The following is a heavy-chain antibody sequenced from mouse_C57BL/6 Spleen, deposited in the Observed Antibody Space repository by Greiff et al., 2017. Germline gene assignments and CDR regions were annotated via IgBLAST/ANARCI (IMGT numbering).Heavy chain of an antibody. CDR3: ACQTDDSSYGYFDV. D-gene: IGHD1-1*01. Sequence: VQLQQPGAELVMPGASVKLSCKASGYTFTSYWMHWVKQRPGQGLEWIGEIDPSDSNTNYNQKFKGKSTLTVDKSSSTAYIQLSSLTSEDSAVYYGACQTDDSSYGYFDVWGTGTTVTVSS. CDR1: GYTFTSYW. CDR2: IDPSDSNT. J-gene: IGHJ1*03. V-gene: IGHV1-69*01.